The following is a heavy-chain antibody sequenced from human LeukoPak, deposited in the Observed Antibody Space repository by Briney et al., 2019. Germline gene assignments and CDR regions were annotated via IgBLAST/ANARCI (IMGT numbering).Heavy chain of an antibody. V-gene: IGHV3-48*03. CDR1: GFTFSSYE. J-gene: IGHJ6*04. CDR2: ISSSGSTI. D-gene: IGHD3-10*02. CDR3: AELGITMIGGV. Sequence: GGSRRLSCAASGFTFSSYEMNWVRQAPGKGLEWVSYISSSGSTIYYADSVKGRFTISRDNAKNSLYLQMNSLRAEDTAVYYCAELGITMIGGVWGKGTTVAISS.